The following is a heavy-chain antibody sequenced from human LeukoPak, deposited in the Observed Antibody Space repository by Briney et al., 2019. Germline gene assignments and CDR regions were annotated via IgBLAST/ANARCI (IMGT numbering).Heavy chain of an antibody. CDR1: GFTFDDYG. D-gene: IGHD4-17*01. CDR3: ASVTTVTTKSQTDY. CDR2: INWNGGST. V-gene: IGHV3-20*04. Sequence: PGGSLRLSCTASGFTFDDYGMGWVRQAPGKGLEWVSGINWNGGSTGYADSVKGRFTISRDNAKNSLYLQMNSLRAEDTALYYCASVTTVTTKSQTDYWGQGTLVTVSS. J-gene: IGHJ4*02.